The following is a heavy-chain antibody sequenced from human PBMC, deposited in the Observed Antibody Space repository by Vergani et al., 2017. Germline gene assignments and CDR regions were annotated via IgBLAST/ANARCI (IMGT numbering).Heavy chain of an antibody. J-gene: IGHJ4*02. V-gene: IGHV3-53*01. CDR2: IYSGGST. CDR3: ARDSLYCSSTSCYATDY. Sequence: EVQLLESGGGLIQPGGSLRLSCAASGFTVSCNYMSWVRQAPGKGLEWVSVIYSGGSTYYADSVKGRFTISRDNSKNTLYLQMNSLRAEDTAVYYWARDSLYCSSTSCYATDYWGQGTLVTVSS. CDR1: GFTVSCNY. D-gene: IGHD2-2*01.